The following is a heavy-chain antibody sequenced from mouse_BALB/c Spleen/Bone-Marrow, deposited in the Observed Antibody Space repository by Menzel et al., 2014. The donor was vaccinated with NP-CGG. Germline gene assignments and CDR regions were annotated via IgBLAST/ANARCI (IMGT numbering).Heavy chain of an antibody. Sequence: VQLQQSGAELVKPGASVKLSCTASGFNIKDTYMHWVKERPEQGLKWIGRIDPANGNTKYDPKFQGKATITADTSSNTAYLQLSSLTSEDTAVYYCVYGRDWYFDVWGAGTTVTVSS. CDR1: GFNIKDTY. D-gene: IGHD1-1*01. CDR2: IDPANGNT. CDR3: VYGRDWYFDV. V-gene: IGHV14-3*02. J-gene: IGHJ1*01.